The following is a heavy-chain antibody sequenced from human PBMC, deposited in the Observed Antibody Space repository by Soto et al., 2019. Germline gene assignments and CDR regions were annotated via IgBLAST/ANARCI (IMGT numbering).Heavy chain of an antibody. J-gene: IGHJ5*02. CDR1: GGTFSSYA. V-gene: IGHV1-69*01. CDR3: AGGGVVVPAAPINQNWFDP. D-gene: IGHD2-2*01. CDR2: IIPIFGTA. Sequence: QVQLVQSGAEEKKPGSSVKVSCKASGGTFSSYAISWVRQAPGQGLEWMGGIIPIFGTANYAQKFQGRVTITADESTSTAYMELSSLRSEDTAVYYCAGGGVVVPAAPINQNWFDPWGQGTLVTVSS.